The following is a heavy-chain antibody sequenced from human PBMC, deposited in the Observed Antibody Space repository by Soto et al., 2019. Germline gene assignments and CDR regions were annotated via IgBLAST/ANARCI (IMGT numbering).Heavy chain of an antibody. D-gene: IGHD1-1*01. Sequence: QVQLVQSGAEVKKPGASVEVSCKASGYTFTTYYIHWVRHAPGQGRECMEVINPGAVGTKYAKKFQDRVNMTSDTSTSTVYMDLSRLRFEDAAVYFYARGGNVDNVGYRYCELWDRGTLVTVS. J-gene: IGHJ2*01. V-gene: IGHV1-46*01. CDR2: INPGAVGT. CDR3: ARGGNVDNVGYRYCEL. CDR1: GYTFTTYY.